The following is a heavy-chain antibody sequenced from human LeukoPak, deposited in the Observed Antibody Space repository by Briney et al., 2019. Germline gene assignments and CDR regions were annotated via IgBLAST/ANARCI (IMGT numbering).Heavy chain of an antibody. D-gene: IGHD2/OR15-2a*01. V-gene: IGHV1-2*02. Sequence: ASVKVSRKASGYTFTGYYLHWVRQAPGQGLEWMGWIDPNSGATKYAQKFQGRVTMTRNTSNTTACVEMSSLTFDDAALLYCVIYGSETSHVEYWGQGTLVTVSS. J-gene: IGHJ4*02. CDR3: VIYGSETSHVEY. CDR2: IDPNSGAT. CDR1: GYTFTGYY.